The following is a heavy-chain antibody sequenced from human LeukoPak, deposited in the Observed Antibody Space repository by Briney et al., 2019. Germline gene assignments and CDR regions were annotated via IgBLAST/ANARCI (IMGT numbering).Heavy chain of an antibody. CDR1: GFTVSSNY. D-gene: IGHD6-13*01. CDR2: IYSGGST. V-gene: IGHV3-53*01. CDR3: ARGHSSSWYPDFYFDY. Sequence: GGSLRLSRAASGFTVSSNYMSWVRQAPGKGLEWVSVIYSGGSTYYADSVKGRFTISRDNSKNTLYLQMNSLRAEDTAVYYCARGHSSSWYPDFYFDYWGQGTLVTVSS. J-gene: IGHJ4*02.